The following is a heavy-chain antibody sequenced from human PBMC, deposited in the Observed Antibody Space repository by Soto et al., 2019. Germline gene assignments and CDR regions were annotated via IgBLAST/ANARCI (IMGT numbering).Heavy chain of an antibody. J-gene: IGHJ3*02. CDR1: GGSISSTFW. V-gene: IGHV4-4*02. CDR2: IFHSGTT. CDR3: ARVDYRVAFDI. D-gene: IGHD4-4*01. Sequence: SETLSLTCAVPGGSISSTFWWSWVRQPPGKGLEWIGEIFHSGTTNKNPSLRSRVTISLDKSRNQFSLNLTSMTAADTAVYYCARVDYRVAFDIWGQGTMVTVSS.